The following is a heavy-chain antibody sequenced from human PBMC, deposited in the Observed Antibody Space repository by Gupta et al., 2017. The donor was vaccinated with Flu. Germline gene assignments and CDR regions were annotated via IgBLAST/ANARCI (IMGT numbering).Heavy chain of an antibody. Sequence: QAPGKGLEWVSGISWNSGSIGYADSVKGRFTISRDNAKNSLYLQMNSLRAEDTALYYCAKDKGNYVYWYFDLWGRGTLVTVSS. J-gene: IGHJ2*01. CDR2: ISWNSGSI. CDR3: AKDKGNYVYWYFDL. D-gene: IGHD1-7*01. V-gene: IGHV3-9*01.